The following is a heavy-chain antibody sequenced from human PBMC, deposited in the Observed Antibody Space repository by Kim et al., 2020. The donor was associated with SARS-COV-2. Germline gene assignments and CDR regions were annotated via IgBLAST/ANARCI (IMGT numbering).Heavy chain of an antibody. D-gene: IGHD4-17*01. V-gene: IGHV4-34*01. CDR2: INHSGST. Sequence: SETLSLTCAVYGGSFSGYYWSWIRQPPGKGLEWIGEINHSGSTNYNPSLKSRVTISVDTSKNQFSLKLSSVTAADTAAYYCARGRGGTTGVCLGLGYYY. J-gene: IGHJ6*01. CDR1: GGSFSGYY. CDR3: ARGRGGTTGVCLGLGYYY.